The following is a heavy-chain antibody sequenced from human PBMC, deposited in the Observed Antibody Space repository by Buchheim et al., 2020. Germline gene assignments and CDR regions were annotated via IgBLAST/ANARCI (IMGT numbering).Heavy chain of an antibody. CDR2: ISGSGGSI. CDR1: GFSFSSYA. Sequence: EVQLLESGGDLVQPGGSLRLSCAASGFSFSSYAMSWVRQAPGKGLEWVSAISGSGGSIYYAESVKGRFTISRDNSKNTLYLQMSSLRADDTAVYYCAKRYGAYQNSPSDYWGQGTL. D-gene: IGHD4-17*01. CDR3: AKRYGAYQNSPSDY. J-gene: IGHJ4*02. V-gene: IGHV3-23*01.